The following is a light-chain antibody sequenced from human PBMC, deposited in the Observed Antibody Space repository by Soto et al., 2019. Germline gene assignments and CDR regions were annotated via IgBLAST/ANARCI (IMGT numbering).Light chain of an antibody. CDR2: DAS. V-gene: IGKV1-33*01. Sequence: IHMTQSPASLSASVGDRVTFTCQASQDISNFLNWYQQRVGEAPKLLIYDASKLEKGVPSRFSGSGSATNFTFIISSLQPEDFATYYCQQSENLPLTFGGGTKVEIK. CDR3: QQSENLPLT. CDR1: QDISNF. J-gene: IGKJ4*01.